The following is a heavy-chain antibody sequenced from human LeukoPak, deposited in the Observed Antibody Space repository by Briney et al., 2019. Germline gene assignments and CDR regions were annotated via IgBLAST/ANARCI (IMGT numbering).Heavy chain of an antibody. CDR2: ISCYNGDT. Sequence: ASVKVSCKASGYTFNRHGISWVRQAPGQGLEWMGWISCYNGDTHYAENHQGRLTMTRDASTSTAYMELWSLRSDDTAIYYCARDPSNTSGFHAWFDSWGQGTLVTVSS. J-gene: IGHJ5*01. D-gene: IGHD3-22*01. V-gene: IGHV1-18*01. CDR3: ARDPSNTSGFHAWFDS. CDR1: GYTFNRHG.